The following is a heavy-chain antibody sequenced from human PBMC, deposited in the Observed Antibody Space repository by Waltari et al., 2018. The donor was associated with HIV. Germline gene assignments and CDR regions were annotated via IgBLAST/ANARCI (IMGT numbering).Heavy chain of an antibody. D-gene: IGHD3-10*01. V-gene: IGHV3-30*02. CDR3: AKDSGPWFGELIVTGSYFDY. Sequence: QVQLVESGGGVVRPGGSLRLSCAASGFPFSSYGMHWVRQAPGKGLEWVAFIRNDGTNKYYVDSLKGRFTISRDNSKNTLFLQMSSLRTEDTAVYYCAKDSGPWFGELIVTGSYFDYWGQGTLVTVSS. CDR1: GFPFSSYG. CDR2: IRNDGTNK. J-gene: IGHJ4*02.